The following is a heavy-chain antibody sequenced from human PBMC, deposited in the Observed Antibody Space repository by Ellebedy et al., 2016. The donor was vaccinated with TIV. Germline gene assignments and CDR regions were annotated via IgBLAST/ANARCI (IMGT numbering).Heavy chain of an antibody. CDR2: LSTSGGGT. V-gene: IGHV3-23*01. Sequence: GESLKISCVASGFTFNGYAMSWVRQAPGKGLEWVSSLSTSGGGTYYADSVKGRFTISRDNSKNTLYLQMNSLRAEDTAVYYCAKRVTMVREVITYYHYAMDVWGQGTTVTVSS. CDR3: AKRVTMVREVITYYHYAMDV. CDR1: GFTFNGYA. J-gene: IGHJ6*02. D-gene: IGHD3-10*01.